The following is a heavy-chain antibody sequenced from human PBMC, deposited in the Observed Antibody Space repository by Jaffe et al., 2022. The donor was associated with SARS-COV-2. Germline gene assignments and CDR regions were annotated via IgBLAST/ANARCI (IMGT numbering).Heavy chain of an antibody. CDR3: ARPAWSDRYCSSTSCSTYNDAFDI. CDR1: GYTFTSYA. CDR2: INTNTGNP. Sequence: QVQLVQSGSELKKPGASVKVSCKASGYTFTSYAMNWVRQAPGQGLEWMGWINTNTGNPTYAQGFTGRFVFSLDTSVSTAYLQISSLKAEDTAVYYCARPAWSDRYCSSTSCSTYNDAFDIWGQGTMVTVSS. J-gene: IGHJ3*02. D-gene: IGHD2-2*01. V-gene: IGHV7-4-1*02.